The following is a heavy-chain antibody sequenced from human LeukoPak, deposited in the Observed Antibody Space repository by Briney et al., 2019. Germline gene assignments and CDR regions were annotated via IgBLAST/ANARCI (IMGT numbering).Heavy chain of an antibody. CDR3: ARGPIVAVPAVYYYYMGV. CDR2: TLHSGDP. Sequence: PSETLSLTCAVYDGSVIGYYWTWVRQTPGKGLEWIGDTLHSGDPNYNPSLESRATISVDTSKHQFTPNLTSVTAADTAVYFCARGPIVAVPAVYYYYMGVWGSGATVTVSS. CDR1: DGSVIGYY. V-gene: IGHV4-34*01. D-gene: IGHD2-2*01. J-gene: IGHJ6*03.